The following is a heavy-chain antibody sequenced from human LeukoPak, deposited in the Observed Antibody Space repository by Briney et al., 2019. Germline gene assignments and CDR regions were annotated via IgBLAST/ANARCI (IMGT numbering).Heavy chain of an antibody. CDR1: GGSISSSSYY. CDR2: IYYSGST. V-gene: IGHV4-39*07. Sequence: PSETLSLTCTVSGGSISSSSYYWGWIRQPPGKGLEWIGSIYYSGSTNYNPSLKSRVTISVDTSKNQFSLKLSSVTAADTAVYYCAREDSISVVFDYWGQGTLVTVSS. CDR3: AREDSISVVFDY. D-gene: IGHD3-10*01. J-gene: IGHJ4*02.